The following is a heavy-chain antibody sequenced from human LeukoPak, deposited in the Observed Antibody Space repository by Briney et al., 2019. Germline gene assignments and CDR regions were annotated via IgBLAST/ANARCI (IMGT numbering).Heavy chain of an antibody. CDR2: IQSDGNEK. D-gene: IGHD6-6*01. CDR3: ARDQYSSSPYYFDY. Sequence: PGGSLRLSCGASGFTFRDYWMSWVRQAPGKGLEWVANIQSDGNEKNYIDSVQGRFTISRDNAKTSLYLQMNSLRAEDTAVYYCARDQYSSSPYYFDYWGQGTLVTVSS. CDR1: GFTFRDYW. V-gene: IGHV3-7*01. J-gene: IGHJ4*02.